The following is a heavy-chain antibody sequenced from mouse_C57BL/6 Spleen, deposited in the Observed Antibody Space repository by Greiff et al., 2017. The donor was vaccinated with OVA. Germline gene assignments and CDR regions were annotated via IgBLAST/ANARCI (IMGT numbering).Heavy chain of an antibody. CDR1: GYTFTSYW. CDR2: IDPSDSYT. V-gene: IGHV1-69*01. Sequence: QVQLQQPGAELVMPGASVKLSCKASGYTFTSYWMHWVKQRPGQGLAWIGEIDPSDSYTNYNQKFKGKSTLTVDKSSSTAYMQLSSLTSEDSAVYYCARAGTTGVGVDYWGQGTTLTFSS. D-gene: IGHD1-1*01. J-gene: IGHJ2*01. CDR3: ARAGTTGVGVDY.